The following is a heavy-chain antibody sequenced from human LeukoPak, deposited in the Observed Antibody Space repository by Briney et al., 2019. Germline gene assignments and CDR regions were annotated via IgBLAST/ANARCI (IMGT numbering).Heavy chain of an antibody. CDR1: GFTFSSYS. J-gene: IGHJ4*02. Sequence: PGGSLRLSCAASGFTFSSYSMNWVRQAPGKGLEWVSSISSGSSYIYYADSVKGRFTISRDNSKNTLYLQMNSLRAEDTAVYYCARDPYDFWSGYYADYWGQGTLVTVSS. CDR2: ISSGSSYI. CDR3: ARDPYDFWSGYYADY. D-gene: IGHD3-3*01. V-gene: IGHV3-21*01.